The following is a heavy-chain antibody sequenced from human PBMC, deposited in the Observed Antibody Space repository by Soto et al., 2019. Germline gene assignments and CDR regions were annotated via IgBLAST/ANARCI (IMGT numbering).Heavy chain of an antibody. CDR3: ARHHYGYNWFAP. V-gene: IGHV4-39*01. Sequence: SETLSLTCTVSGGSISTSTYYWGWIRQPPGKGLEWIGSIYYSGSTYYNPSLKSRVTISVDTSKNQFSLKLSSVTAADTAVYYCARHHYGYNWFAPWGQGTLVTVS. J-gene: IGHJ5*02. CDR2: IYYSGST. CDR1: GGSISTSTYY. D-gene: IGHD3-16*01.